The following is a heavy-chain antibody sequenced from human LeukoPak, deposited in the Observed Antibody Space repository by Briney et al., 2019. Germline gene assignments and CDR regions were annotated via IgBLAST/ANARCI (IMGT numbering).Heavy chain of an antibody. V-gene: IGHV3-74*01. Sequence: PGGSLRLSCAASGFTFSSYWMHWVRHAPGKGLVWVSRINSDGSSTSYADSVKGRFTISRDNAKNTLYLQMNSLRAEDTAVYYCARDRVRQTGYGDYPSYYFDYWGQGTLVTVSS. CDR1: GFTFSSYW. CDR3: ARDRVRQTGYGDYPSYYFDY. J-gene: IGHJ4*02. CDR2: INSDGSST. D-gene: IGHD4-17*01.